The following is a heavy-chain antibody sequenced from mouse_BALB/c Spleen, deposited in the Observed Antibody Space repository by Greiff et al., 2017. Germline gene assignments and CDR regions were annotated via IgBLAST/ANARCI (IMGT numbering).Heavy chain of an antibody. CDR1: GFTFSSYY. J-gene: IGHJ3*01. V-gene: IGHV5-6-2*01. Sequence: DVKLVESGGGLVKLGGSLKLSCAASGFTFSSYYMSWVRQTPEKRLELVAAINSNGGSTYYPDTVKGRFTISRDNAKNTLYLQMSSLKSEDTALYYCARHDYGSRTGFAYWGQGTLVTVSA. D-gene: IGHD1-1*01. CDR3: ARHDYGSRTGFAY. CDR2: INSNGGST.